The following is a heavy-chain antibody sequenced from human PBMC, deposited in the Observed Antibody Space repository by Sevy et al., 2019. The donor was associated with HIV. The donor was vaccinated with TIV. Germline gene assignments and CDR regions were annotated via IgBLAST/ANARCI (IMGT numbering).Heavy chain of an antibody. CDR1: GGTFSSYA. J-gene: IGHJ6*02. D-gene: IGHD4-4*01. V-gene: IGHV1-69*13. Sequence: ASVKVSCKASGGTFSSYAISWVRQAPGQGLEWMGGIIPIFGTANYAQKFQGRVTITADESTSTAYMELSSLRSEDTAMYYCARDLKITVTEDYYYYYGMDVWGQGTTVTVSS. CDR3: ARDLKITVTEDYYYYYGMDV. CDR2: IIPIFGTA.